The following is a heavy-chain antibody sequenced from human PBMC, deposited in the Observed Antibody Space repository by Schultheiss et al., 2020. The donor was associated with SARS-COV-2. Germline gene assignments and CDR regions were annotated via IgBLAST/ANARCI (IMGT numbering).Heavy chain of an antibody. J-gene: IGHJ4*02. Sequence: ASVKVSCKASGYTFTSYGISWVRQAPGQGLEWMGWISAHHGNTNYAHNLQGRVTMTTDTSTSTAYMELRSLRSDDTAVYYCARDLSGITIFGVVMGSSDYWGQGTLVTVSS. CDR3: ARDLSGITIFGVVMGSSDY. CDR1: GYTFTSYG. CDR2: ISAHHGNT. D-gene: IGHD3-3*01. V-gene: IGHV1-18*01.